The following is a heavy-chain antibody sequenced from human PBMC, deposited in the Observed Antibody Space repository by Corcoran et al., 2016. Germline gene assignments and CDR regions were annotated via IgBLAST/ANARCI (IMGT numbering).Heavy chain of an antibody. J-gene: IGHJ4*02. CDR3: ARVDIAVAGIIDY. CDR1: GYSISSGYY. Sequence: QVQLQESGPGLVKPSETLSLTCTVSGYSISSGYYWGWIRQPPGKGLEWIGSIYHSGSTYYNPSLKSRVTISVDTSKNQFSLKLSSVTAADTAMYYCARVDIAVAGIIDYWGQGTLVTVSS. CDR2: IYHSGST. V-gene: IGHV4-38-2*02. D-gene: IGHD6-19*01.